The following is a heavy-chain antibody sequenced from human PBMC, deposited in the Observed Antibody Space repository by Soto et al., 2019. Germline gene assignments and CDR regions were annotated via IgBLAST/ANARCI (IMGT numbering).Heavy chain of an antibody. CDR1: GYTFTGYY. V-gene: IGHV1-46*01. CDR2: INPSGGST. D-gene: IGHD6-13*01. J-gene: IGHJ6*02. CDR3: ARDLKNSSSWYYYYYYYGMDV. Sequence: ASVKVSCKASGYTFTGYYMHWVRQAPGQGLEWMGIINPSGGSTSYAQKFQGRVTMTRDTSTSTVYMELSSLRSEDTAVYYCARDLKNSSSWYYYYYYYGMDVWGQGTTVTVSS.